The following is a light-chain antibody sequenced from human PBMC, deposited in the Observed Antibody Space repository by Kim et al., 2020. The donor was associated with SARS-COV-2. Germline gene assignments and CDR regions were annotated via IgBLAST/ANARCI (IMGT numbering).Light chain of an antibody. J-gene: IGLJ2*01. CDR3: QVWDSSSNHPVV. CDR2: FDG. CDR1: NIASYS. V-gene: IGLV3-21*04. Sequence: SYELTQPPSVSVAPGETARITCGGDNIASYSVHWYQQKPGQAPVVVISFDGDRPSGIPERFSGSNSGNTVTLTISRVEAGDEADYYCQVWDSSSNHPVVFGGGTQLTVL.